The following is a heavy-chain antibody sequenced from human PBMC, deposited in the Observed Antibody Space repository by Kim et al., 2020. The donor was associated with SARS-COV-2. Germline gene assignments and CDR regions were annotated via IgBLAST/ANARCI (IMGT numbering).Heavy chain of an antibody. D-gene: IGHD3-10*01. CDR2: ISGSGGST. J-gene: IGHJ4*02. V-gene: IGHV3-23*01. CDR1: GFTFSSYA. Sequence: GGSLRLSCAASGFTFSSYAMSWVRQAPGKGLEWVSAISGSGGSTYYADSGKGRFTISRDNSKNTLYLQMNSLRAEDTAVYYCAKGHYYYGSGSYPYWGQGTLVTVSS. CDR3: AKGHYYYGSGSYPY.